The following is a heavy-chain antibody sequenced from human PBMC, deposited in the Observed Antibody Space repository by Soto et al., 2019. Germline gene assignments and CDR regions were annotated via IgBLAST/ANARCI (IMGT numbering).Heavy chain of an antibody. V-gene: IGHV6-1*01. D-gene: IGHD5-12*01. CDR2: TYFRSKWYN. CDR3: AKGDNLGPKTGYAFDP. Sequence: SQTLSLTCAISGDSVSSNTASWSWIRQSPSRGLEWLGRTYFRSKWYNDYAVSVKSRIIINPDTSNNQFSLQLNSVTPEDTAVYFCAKGDNLGPKTGYAFDPWGQGIMVTAPQ. J-gene: IGHJ5*02. CDR1: GDSVSSNTAS.